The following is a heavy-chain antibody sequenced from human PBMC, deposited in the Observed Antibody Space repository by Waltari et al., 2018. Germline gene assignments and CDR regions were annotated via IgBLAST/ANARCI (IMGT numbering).Heavy chain of an antibody. CDR2: INPSGGST. J-gene: IGHJ3*02. Sequence: QVQLVQSGAEVKKPGASVKVSCKASGCTFTSYYMHWVRQAPGHGLEWMGIINPSGGSTSYAQKFQGRVTMTRDTSTSTVYMELSSLRSEDTAVYYCAREGSRWLRSGSVDAFDIWGQGTMVTVSS. CDR1: GCTFTSYY. CDR3: AREGSRWLRSGSVDAFDI. V-gene: IGHV1-46*01. D-gene: IGHD5-12*01.